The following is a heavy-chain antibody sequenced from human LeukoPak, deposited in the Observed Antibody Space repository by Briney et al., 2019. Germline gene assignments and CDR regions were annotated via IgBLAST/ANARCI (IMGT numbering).Heavy chain of an antibody. V-gene: IGHV1-8*01. D-gene: IGHD3-3*01. Sequence: ASVKVSCKASGYTFTSYDINWVRQATGQGLEWMGWMNPNSGNTGYAQKFQGRVTMTRNTSISAAYMELSSLRSEDTAVYYCARGRRSITIFGVAKTKDKYYFDYWGQGTLVTVSS. CDR1: GYTFTSYD. CDR2: MNPNSGNT. CDR3: ARGRRSITIFGVAKTKDKYYFDY. J-gene: IGHJ4*02.